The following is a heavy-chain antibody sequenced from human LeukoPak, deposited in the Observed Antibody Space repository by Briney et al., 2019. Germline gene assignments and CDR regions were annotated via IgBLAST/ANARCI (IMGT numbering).Heavy chain of an antibody. CDR3: ARVSLILGSTSPFDY. V-gene: IGHV3-21*01. J-gene: IGHJ4*02. CDR1: GFTFSSYS. Sequence: GGSLRLSCAASGFTFSSYSMNWVRQAPGKGLEWVSSISSSSSYIYYADSVKGRFTISRDNAKNSLYLQMNSLRAEDTAVYYCARVSLILGSTSPFDYWGQGTLVTVSS. CDR2: ISSSSSYI. D-gene: IGHD2-2*01.